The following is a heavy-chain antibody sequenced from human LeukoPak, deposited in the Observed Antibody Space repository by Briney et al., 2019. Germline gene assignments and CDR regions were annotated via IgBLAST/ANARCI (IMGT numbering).Heavy chain of an antibody. J-gene: IGHJ5*02. D-gene: IGHD2-2*02. CDR2: ITPNSGGT. CDR3: ARGFRLSAIEDWFDP. V-gene: IGHV1-2*02. Sequence: ASVKVSCKASGYTFTSYYMHWVRQAPGQGLEWMGWITPNSGGTKYAQRFQGRVTMTRDTSISTAYMELSGLRSDDTAVYYCARGFRLSAIEDWFDPWGQGTLVTVSS. CDR1: GYTFTSYY.